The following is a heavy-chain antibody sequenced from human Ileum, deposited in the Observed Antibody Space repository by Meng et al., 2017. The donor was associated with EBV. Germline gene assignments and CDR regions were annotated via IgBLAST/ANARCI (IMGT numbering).Heavy chain of an antibody. Sequence: QWERKHWGSGLFRPSETLSLTGAVYGGSFSGYYWSWIRQPPGKGLEWIGEINHSGSTNYNPSLKSRVTISVDTSKNQFSLKLSSVTAADTAVYYCARGHDYGDYASDYWGQGTLVTVSS. D-gene: IGHD4-17*01. CDR3: ARGHDYGDYASDY. CDR1: GGSFSGYY. V-gene: IGHV4-34*01. J-gene: IGHJ4*02. CDR2: INHSGST.